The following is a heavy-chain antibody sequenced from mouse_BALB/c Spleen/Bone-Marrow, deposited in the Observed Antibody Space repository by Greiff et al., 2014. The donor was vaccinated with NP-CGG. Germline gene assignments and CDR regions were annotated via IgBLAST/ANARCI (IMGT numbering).Heavy chain of an antibody. V-gene: IGHV2-6-5*01. D-gene: IGHD1-1*01. J-gene: IGHJ4*01. CDR3: ARHTLRYYAMDY. CDR1: GFSLTDYG. CDR2: IWGGGST. Sequence: VQLQQSGPGLVAPSQSLSITCTVSGFSLTDYGVSWIRQPPGKGLEWLGVIWGGGSTYYNSSLKSRLCISKDNSKSQVFLKMNNLQTDDTAMYFCARHTLRYYAMDYWGQGTSVTVSS.